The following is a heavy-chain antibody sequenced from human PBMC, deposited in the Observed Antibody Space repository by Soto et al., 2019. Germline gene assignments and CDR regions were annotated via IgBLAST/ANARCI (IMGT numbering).Heavy chain of an antibody. Sequence: GGSLRLSCAASGFTFSSYSMNWVRQAPGKGLEWVSSISSSSSYIYYADSVKGRFTISRDNAKNSLYLQMNSLRAEDTAVYYCAIAPGIAAAGNYGRWGQGTMVTVSS. CDR2: ISSSSSYI. D-gene: IGHD6-13*01. J-gene: IGHJ4*02. V-gene: IGHV3-21*01. CDR3: AIAPGIAAAGNYGR. CDR1: GFTFSSYS.